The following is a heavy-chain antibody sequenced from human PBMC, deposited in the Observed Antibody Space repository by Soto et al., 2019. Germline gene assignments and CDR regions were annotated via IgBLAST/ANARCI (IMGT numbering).Heavy chain of an antibody. CDR1: GDSLRGQS. CDR3: ARSGYSYGYCDY. V-gene: IGHV4-34*01. Sequence: SETLSLTCAVVGDSLRGQSWNWIRQSPGKGLEWIGEIDQSGGTNYNPSLKSRAIISDDTSKNQFSLKLSSVTAADTAVYYCARSGYSYGYCDYWGQGTLVTASS. J-gene: IGHJ4*02. CDR2: IDQSGGT. D-gene: IGHD5-18*01.